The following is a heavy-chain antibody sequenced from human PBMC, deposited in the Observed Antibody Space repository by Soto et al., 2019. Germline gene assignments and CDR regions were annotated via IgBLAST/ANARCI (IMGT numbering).Heavy chain of an antibody. V-gene: IGHV3-74*01. Sequence: EVQLVESGGGLVQPGGSLRLSCAASGFTFSSYWMHWVRQAPGQGLVWVSRINSDGSSTSYADSVKGRFTISRDNAKNTLYLQMNSLRAEDTAVYYCARAYILQGYYGMDVWGQGTTVTVSS. CDR3: ARAYILQGYYGMDV. D-gene: IGHD2-21*01. CDR1: GFTFSSYW. CDR2: INSDGSST. J-gene: IGHJ6*02.